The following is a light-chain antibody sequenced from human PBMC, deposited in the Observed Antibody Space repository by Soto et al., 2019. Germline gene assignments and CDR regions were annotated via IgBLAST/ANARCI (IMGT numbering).Light chain of an antibody. V-gene: IGLV2-14*01. CDR2: EVS. J-gene: IGLJ1*01. CDR1: SSDVGGYNY. Sequence: QSVLTQPASVSGSPGQSITISCTGTSSDVGGYNYVSWYQQHPGKAPRLMMYEVSNRPSGVSNRVSGSKSGNTASLTISGLQAEDDADYYCSSYTTSSTVVFGTGTKVTVL. CDR3: SSYTTSSTVV.